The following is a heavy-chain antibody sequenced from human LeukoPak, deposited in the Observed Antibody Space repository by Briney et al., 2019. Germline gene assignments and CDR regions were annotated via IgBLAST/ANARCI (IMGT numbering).Heavy chain of an antibody. J-gene: IGHJ4*02. CDR1: GYTFTGYY. D-gene: IGHD3-22*01. CDR3: ARDIVGIGYYDSSGHEDY. CDR2: INPNSGGT. Sequence: ASVKVSCKASGYTFTGYYIHWVRQAPGQGFEWMGRINPNSGGTNYAQKFQGRVTMTRDTSISTAYMELSRLRSDDTAVYYCARDIVGIGYYDSSGHEDYWGQGSLVTVSS. V-gene: IGHV1-2*06.